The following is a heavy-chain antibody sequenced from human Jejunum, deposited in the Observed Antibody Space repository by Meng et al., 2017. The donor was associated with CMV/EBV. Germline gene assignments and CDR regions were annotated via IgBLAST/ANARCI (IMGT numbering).Heavy chain of an antibody. V-gene: IGHV7-4-1*02. J-gene: IGHJ4*02. CDR1: GYPLTSYA. D-gene: IGHD2-15*01. CDR2: IDTNTGNP. CDR3: ARLYCSGGSCYTIDY. Sequence: QGQLVHYGSELKKPGSSVQVSCKAAGYPLTSYAMNWVRQAPGQGLEWMGWIDTNTGNPTYAQGFTGRFVFSLDTSVSTAYLQISSLKAADTAVYYCARLYCSGGSCYTIDYWGQGTLITVSS.